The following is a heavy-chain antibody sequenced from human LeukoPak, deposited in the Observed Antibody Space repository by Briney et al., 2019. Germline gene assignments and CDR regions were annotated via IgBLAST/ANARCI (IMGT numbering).Heavy chain of an antibody. V-gene: IGHV4-39*01. Sequence: PSETLSLTCTVSGGSISSSSYYWGWIRQSPGKGLEWIGSVYYGRTTYYSPSLDSRVTISLDTSANQFSLQLNSVTAADTAVYYCVRHDGRGGATMGAFDSWGQGSLVTVSS. J-gene: IGHJ5*01. CDR2: VYYGRTT. D-gene: IGHD4/OR15-4a*01. CDR1: GGSISSSSYY. CDR3: VRHDGRGGATMGAFDS.